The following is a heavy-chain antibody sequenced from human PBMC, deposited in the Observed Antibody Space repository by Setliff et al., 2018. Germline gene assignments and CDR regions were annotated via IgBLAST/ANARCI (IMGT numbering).Heavy chain of an antibody. D-gene: IGHD7-27*01. CDR1: GGPISSGPYY. CDR3: ASTDWGWGYYFDY. V-gene: IGHV4-61*02. J-gene: IGHJ4*02. Sequence: SETLSLTCTVSGGPISSGPYYWNWFRQPAGKGLEWIGRLYSSGSTNYTPSLKSRVTISVDTSKNQFSLKLSSVTAADTAVYYGASTDWGWGYYFDYWGQGTLVTVSS. CDR2: LYSSGST.